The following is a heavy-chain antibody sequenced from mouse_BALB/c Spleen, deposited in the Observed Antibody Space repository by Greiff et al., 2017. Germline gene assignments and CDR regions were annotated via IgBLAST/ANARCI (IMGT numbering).Heavy chain of an antibody. J-gene: IGHJ4*01. CDR1: GFTFSSYA. Sequence: EVQRVESGGGLVKPGGSLKLSCAASGFTFSSYAMSWVRQTPEKRLEWVASISSGGSTYYPDSVKGRFTISRDNARNILYLQMSSLRSEDTAMYYCARGGGIRYYAMDYWGQGTSVTVSS. V-gene: IGHV5-6-5*01. CDR2: ISSGGST. CDR3: ARGGGIRYYAMDY.